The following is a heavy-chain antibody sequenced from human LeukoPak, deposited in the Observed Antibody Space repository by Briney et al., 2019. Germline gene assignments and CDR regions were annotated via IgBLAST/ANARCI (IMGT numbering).Heavy chain of an antibody. CDR3: ARGAYHYYDSSGYSDAFDI. Sequence: EASVKVSRKASGYTFTSYDINWVRQATGQGLEWMGWMNPNSGNTGYAQKFQGRVTMTRNTSISTAYMELSSLRSEDTAVYYCARGAYHYYDSSGYSDAFDIWGHGTMVTVSS. D-gene: IGHD3-22*01. V-gene: IGHV1-8*01. J-gene: IGHJ3*02. CDR2: MNPNSGNT. CDR1: GYTFTSYD.